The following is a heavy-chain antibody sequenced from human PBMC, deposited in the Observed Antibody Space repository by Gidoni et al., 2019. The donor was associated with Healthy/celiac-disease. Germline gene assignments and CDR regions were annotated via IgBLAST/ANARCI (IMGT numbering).Heavy chain of an antibody. V-gene: IGHV3-9*01. J-gene: IGHJ6*02. CDR3: AKDGTPHGGIASPSGMDV. CDR2: ISWNSGSI. D-gene: IGHD6-13*01. CDR1: GFTFDDYA. Sequence: EVQLVESGGGLVQPGRSLRLSCAASGFTFDDYAMHGVRQAPGKGLEWVSGISWNSGSIGYADSVKGRFTISRDNAKNSLYLQMNSLRAEDTALYYCAKDGTPHGGIASPSGMDVWGQGTTVTVSS.